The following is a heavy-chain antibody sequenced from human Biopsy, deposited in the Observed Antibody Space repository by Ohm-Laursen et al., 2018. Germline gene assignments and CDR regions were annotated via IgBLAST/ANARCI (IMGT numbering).Heavy chain of an antibody. CDR1: GFTFSSHA. CDR2: IKQDGSEK. Sequence: SLRLSCSASGFTFSSHAMAWVRQAPGKGLEWVANIKQDGSEKNYVDSVKGRFTISRDNAKNSLLLQMNRLRVEDTAVYYCARAYSRGDYWGQGTLVTVSS. J-gene: IGHJ4*02. D-gene: IGHD2-15*01. CDR3: ARAYSRGDY. V-gene: IGHV3-7*01.